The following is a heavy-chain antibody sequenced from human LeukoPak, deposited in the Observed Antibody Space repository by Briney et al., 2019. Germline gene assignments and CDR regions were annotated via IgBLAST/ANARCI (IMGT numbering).Heavy chain of an antibody. Sequence: GASVKVSCKASGYTFTSWGISGVGQAPGRGREGVGWVSDYKGNTNYAQKLQCRVPMTTATSTSTAYMELGSLRSADPAVYYCPRTGGKVRGVFDYWGQGTLVTVSS. CDR3: PRTGGKVRGVFDY. CDR2: VSDYKGNT. V-gene: IGHV1-18*01. CDR1: GYTFTSWG. J-gene: IGHJ4*02. D-gene: IGHD3-10*01.